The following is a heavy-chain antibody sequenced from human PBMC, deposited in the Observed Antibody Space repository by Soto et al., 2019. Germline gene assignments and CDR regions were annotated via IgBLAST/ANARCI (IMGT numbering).Heavy chain of an antibody. D-gene: IGHD2-2*01. CDR3: ARSQGSSTSLEIYYYYSYGMDV. J-gene: IGHJ6*02. Sequence: QVQLVQSGAEVKKRGSSVKVSCKASGGTVSSYAISWVRQAPGQGLEWMGGIIPISGTANYAQKFQGRVTITADESTSTAYMELSSLRSEDTAVYYCARSQGSSTSLEIYYYYSYGMDVWGQGTTVTVSS. V-gene: IGHV1-69*01. CDR2: IIPISGTA. CDR1: GGTVSSYA.